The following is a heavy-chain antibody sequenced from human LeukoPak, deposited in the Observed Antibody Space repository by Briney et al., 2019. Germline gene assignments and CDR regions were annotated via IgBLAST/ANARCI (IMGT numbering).Heavy chain of an antibody. V-gene: IGHV1-69*13. CDR2: IIPIFGTA. CDR3: ASDLGYSSSRYYFDY. Sequence: ASVKVSCKASGGTFGSYAISWVRQAPGQGLEWMGGIIPIFGTANYAQKFQGRVTTTADESTSTAYMELSSLRSEDTAVYYCASDLGYSSSRYYFDYWGQGTLVTVSS. CDR1: GGTFGSYA. J-gene: IGHJ4*02. D-gene: IGHD6-13*01.